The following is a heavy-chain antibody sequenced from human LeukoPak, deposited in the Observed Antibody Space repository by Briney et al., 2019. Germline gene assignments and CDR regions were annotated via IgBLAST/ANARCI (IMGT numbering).Heavy chain of an antibody. V-gene: IGHV4-61*08. CDR1: GGSISSGGYY. CDR2: IYYSGST. J-gene: IGHJ4*02. CDR3: AREFALSYDSSGYYYDY. D-gene: IGHD3-22*01. Sequence: SQTLSLTCTVSGGSISSGGYYWSWIRQPPGKGLEWIGYIYYSGSTNYNPSLKSRVTISVDTSKNQFSLKLSSVTAADTAVYYCAREFALSYDSSGYYYDYWGQGTLVTVSS.